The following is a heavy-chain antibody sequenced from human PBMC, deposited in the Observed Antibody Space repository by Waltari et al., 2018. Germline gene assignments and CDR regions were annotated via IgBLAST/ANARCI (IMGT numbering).Heavy chain of an antibody. J-gene: IGHJ4*02. V-gene: IGHV3-30*18. CDR2: ISYDGSDE. CDR1: GFPFRSHG. Sequence: QVQLVESGGGVAQPGTSLRLSCAASGFPFRSHGMHWVRQAPGKGLEWVAGISYDGSDEYYADSVKGRFTISRDNSKNTLYLRMNSLRLEDTAVYYCAKDGAWTTVFYFESWGQGTLVPVSS. D-gene: IGHD4-17*01. CDR3: AKDGAWTTVFYFES.